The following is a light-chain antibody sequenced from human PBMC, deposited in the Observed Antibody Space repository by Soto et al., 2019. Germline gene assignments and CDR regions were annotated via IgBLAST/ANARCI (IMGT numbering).Light chain of an antibody. CDR1: SSDIGGYNS. J-gene: IGLJ1*01. CDR2: EVN. V-gene: IGLV2-8*01. CDR3: CSYASSSTYV. Sequence: QSVLTQPPSASGSPGQSVTISCTGTSSDIGGYNSVSWYQQHPGKAPRLMIYEVNKRPSGVPDRFSGSKSGYTASLTVSGLQTEDEAFYYCCSYASSSTYVFGTGTKVTVL.